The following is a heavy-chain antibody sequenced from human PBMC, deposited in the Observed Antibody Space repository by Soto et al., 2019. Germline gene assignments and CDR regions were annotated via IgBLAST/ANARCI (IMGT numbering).Heavy chain of an antibody. D-gene: IGHD2-21*02. CDR3: ARDLWGYCGTDCYPLDV. J-gene: IGHJ6*02. CDR2: INHSGST. CDR1: GGSFSSYY. V-gene: IGHV4-34*01. Sequence: PSETLSLTCAVYGGSFSSYYWSWIRQPPGKGLEWIGEINHSGSTYYNPSLKSRVTISVDTSKNQFYLEVNSVTAADTAVYYCARDLWGYCGTDCYPLDVWGQGTTVTVSS.